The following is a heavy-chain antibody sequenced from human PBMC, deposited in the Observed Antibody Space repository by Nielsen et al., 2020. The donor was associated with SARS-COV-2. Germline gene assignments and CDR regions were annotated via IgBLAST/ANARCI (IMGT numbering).Heavy chain of an antibody. CDR1: GFTFSSYW. J-gene: IGHJ4*02. D-gene: IGHD1-26*01. Sequence: GESLKISCAASGFTFSSYWMHWVRQAPGKGLVWVSRINSDGSSTNYADSVKGRFTISRDNSKNTLYLQMNSLRAEDTAVYYCARTPGAYFDYWGQGTLVTVSS. V-gene: IGHV3-74*01. CDR3: ARTPGAYFDY. CDR2: INSDGSST.